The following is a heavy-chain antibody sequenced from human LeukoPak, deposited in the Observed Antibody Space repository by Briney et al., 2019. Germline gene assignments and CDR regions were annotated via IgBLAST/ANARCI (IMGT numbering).Heavy chain of an antibody. CDR1: GYTFTSYG. CDR3: ARDQGVTIFGVVHSGYYYYMDV. CDR2: ISAYNGNT. D-gene: IGHD3-3*01. V-gene: IGHV1-18*01. Sequence: ASVKVSCKASGYTFTSYGISWVRQAPGQGLEWMGWISAYNGNTNYAQKLQGRVTMTTDTSTSTAYMELRSLRSDDTAVYYCARDQGVTIFGVVHSGYYYYMDVWGKGTTVTVSS. J-gene: IGHJ6*03.